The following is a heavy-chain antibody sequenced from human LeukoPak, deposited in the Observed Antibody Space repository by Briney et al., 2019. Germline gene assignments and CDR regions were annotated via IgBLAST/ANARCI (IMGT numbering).Heavy chain of an antibody. CDR1: GGSISSYY. J-gene: IGHJ4*02. D-gene: IGHD2-15*01. CDR3: ARDRVYCSGGSCYTD. Sequence: SETLSLTCTVSGGSISSYYWSWIRQPPGKGLEWIGYIYYSGSTNYNPSLKSRVTISVDTSKNQFSLKLSSVTAADTAVYYCARDRVYCSGGSCYTDWGQGTLVTVSS. CDR2: IYYSGST. V-gene: IGHV4-59*01.